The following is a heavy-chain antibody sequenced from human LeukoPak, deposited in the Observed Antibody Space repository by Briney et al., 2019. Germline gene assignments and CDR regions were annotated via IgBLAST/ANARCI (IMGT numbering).Heavy chain of an antibody. CDR2: ISYDGSNK. J-gene: IGHJ4*02. CDR3: AREAGYFDY. Sequence: QTGGSLRLSCAASGFTFSSYAMHWVGQAPGKGLEWVAVISYDGSNKYYADSVKGRFTISRDNAKNSLYLQMNSLRAEDTAVYYCAREAGYFDYWGQGTLVTVSS. CDR1: GFTFSSYA. V-gene: IGHV3-30-3*01.